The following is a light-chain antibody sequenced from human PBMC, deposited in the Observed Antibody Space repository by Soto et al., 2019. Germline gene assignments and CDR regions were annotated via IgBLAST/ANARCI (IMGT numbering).Light chain of an antibody. CDR3: LQYNDWPFT. CDR2: GAF. V-gene: IGKV3-15*01. Sequence: EIVMTQSPATLSVSPGEGAYLSCKASQSVSSKLAWYQQKPGQAPRVLIYGAFTRATGIPARFSGSGSGTEFTLTISSLQSEDFAVYYCLQYNDWPFTFGHGTKLEIK. J-gene: IGKJ2*01. CDR1: QSVSSK.